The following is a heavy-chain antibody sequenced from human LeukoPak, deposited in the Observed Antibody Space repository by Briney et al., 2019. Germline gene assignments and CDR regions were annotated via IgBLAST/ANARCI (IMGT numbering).Heavy chain of an antibody. J-gene: IGHJ4*02. CDR1: GYSFTNYY. D-gene: IGHD3-22*01. CDR3: ARDLRVNSY. Sequence: ASVKVSCKESGYSFTNYYFHWVRQAPGQGLEWMGIIIPSNGSTSYAQKFQGRVTMTRDTSTSTVYMELNSLTSEDTAVYYCARDLRVNSYWGQGTLVTVSS. CDR2: IIPSNGST. V-gene: IGHV1-46*01.